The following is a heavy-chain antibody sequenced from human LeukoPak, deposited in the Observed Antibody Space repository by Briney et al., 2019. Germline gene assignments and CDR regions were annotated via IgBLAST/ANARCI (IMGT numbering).Heavy chain of an antibody. CDR3: GLGGYWFDP. J-gene: IGHJ5*02. CDR1: GGTFSSYA. Sequence: SVKVSCKASGGTFSSYAISWVRQAPGQELEWVGGIIPIFGTANYAQKFQGRVTITADESTSTAYMELSSLRSEDTAVYYCGLGGYWFDPWGQGTLVTVSS. D-gene: IGHD1-26*01. V-gene: IGHV1-69*13. CDR2: IIPIFGTA.